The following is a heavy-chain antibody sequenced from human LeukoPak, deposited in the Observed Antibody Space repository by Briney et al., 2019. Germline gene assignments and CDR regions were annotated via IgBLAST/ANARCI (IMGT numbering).Heavy chain of an antibody. CDR3: ARGGYDFWSGYLNDAFDI. Sequence: SETLSLTCAVYGGSSSGYYWSWIRQPPGKGLEWIGEINHSGSTNYNPSLKSRVTISVDTSKNQFSLKLSSVTAADTAVYYCARGGYDFWSGYLNDAFDIWGQGTMVTVSS. J-gene: IGHJ3*02. CDR2: INHSGST. CDR1: GGSSSGYY. V-gene: IGHV4-34*01. D-gene: IGHD3-3*01.